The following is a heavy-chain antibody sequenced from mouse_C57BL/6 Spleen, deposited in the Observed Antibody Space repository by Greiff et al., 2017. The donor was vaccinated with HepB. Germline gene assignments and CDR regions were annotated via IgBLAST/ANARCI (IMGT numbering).Heavy chain of an antibody. CDR2: INPGSGGT. CDR3: ARRRQYYFDY. CDR1: GYAFTNYL. J-gene: IGHJ2*01. V-gene: IGHV1-54*01. Sequence: VQLQQSGAELVRPGTSVKVSCKASGYAFTNYLIEWVKQRPGQGLEWIGVINPGSGGTNYNEKFKGKATLTADKSSSTAYMQLSSLTSEDSAVYYCARRRQYYFDYWGQGTTLTVSS.